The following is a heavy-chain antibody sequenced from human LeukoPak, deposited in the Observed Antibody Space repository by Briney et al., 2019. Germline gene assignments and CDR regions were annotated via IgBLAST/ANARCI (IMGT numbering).Heavy chain of an antibody. CDR1: GGSVSSGSYY. CDR3: ARWEGGSRTSRYGMDV. Sequence: PSETLSLTCTVSGGSVSSGSYYWTWIRQPPGKGLEWIGYIYYSGSTNYNPSLKSRVTISVDTSKNQFSLKLSSVTAADTAVYYCARWEGGSRTSRYGMDVWGQGTTVTVSS. D-gene: IGHD5-12*01. J-gene: IGHJ6*02. V-gene: IGHV4-61*01. CDR2: IYYSGST.